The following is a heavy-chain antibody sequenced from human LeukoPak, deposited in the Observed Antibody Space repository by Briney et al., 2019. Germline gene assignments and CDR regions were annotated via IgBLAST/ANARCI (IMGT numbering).Heavy chain of an antibody. Sequence: SVKVSCKASGGTFSSYAISWVRQAPGQGLKWMGGIIPIFGTANYAQKFQGRVTITADESTSTAYMELSSLRSEDTAVYYCARNRDGYNYFWFDPWGQGTLVTASS. D-gene: IGHD5-24*01. CDR2: IIPIFGTA. J-gene: IGHJ5*02. V-gene: IGHV1-69*13. CDR3: ARNRDGYNYFWFDP. CDR1: GGTFSSYA.